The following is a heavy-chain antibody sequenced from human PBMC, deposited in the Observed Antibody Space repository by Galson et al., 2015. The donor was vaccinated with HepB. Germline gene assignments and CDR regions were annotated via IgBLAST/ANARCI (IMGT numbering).Heavy chain of an antibody. Sequence: SETLSLTCTVSGGSISSYYWSWIRQPPGKGLEWIGYIYYSGSTSYNPSLKSRVTISVDTSKNQFSLKLSSVTAADTAVYYCARGAAGQWLVHWFDPWGQGTLVTVSS. CDR1: GGSISSYY. D-gene: IGHD6-19*01. CDR3: ARGAAGQWLVHWFDP. CDR2: IYYSGST. J-gene: IGHJ5*02. V-gene: IGHV4-59*01.